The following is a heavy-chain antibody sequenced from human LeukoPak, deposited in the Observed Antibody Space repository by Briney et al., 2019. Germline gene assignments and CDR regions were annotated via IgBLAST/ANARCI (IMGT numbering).Heavy chain of an antibody. V-gene: IGHV4-34*01. Sequence: SETLSLTCAVYGGSFSGYYWSWIRQPPGKGLEWIGEINHSGSTNYNPSLKSRVTISVDTSKSQFSLKLSSVTAADTAVYYCARGRVVGAGNWFDPWGQGTLVTVSS. CDR2: INHSGST. CDR3: ARGRVVGAGNWFDP. CDR1: GGSFSGYY. D-gene: IGHD1-26*01. J-gene: IGHJ5*02.